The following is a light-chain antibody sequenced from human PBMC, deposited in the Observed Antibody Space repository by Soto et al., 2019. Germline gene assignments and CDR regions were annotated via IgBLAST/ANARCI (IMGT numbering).Light chain of an antibody. CDR2: DTS. Sequence: QAVVTQEPSLTVSPGGTVTLTCGSSTGAVTSNHHPYWFQQKAGQAPRTLIYDTSNKNSWTPPRFSGSLLGDKAALTLSGAQPEDEAQYYCLLSYNAARVFGGGTKLTVL. V-gene: IGLV7-46*01. CDR1: TGAVTSNHH. J-gene: IGLJ2*01. CDR3: LLSYNAARV.